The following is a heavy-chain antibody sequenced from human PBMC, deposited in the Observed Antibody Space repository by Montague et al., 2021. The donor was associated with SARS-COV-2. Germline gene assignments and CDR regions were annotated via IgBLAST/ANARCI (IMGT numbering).Heavy chain of an antibody. J-gene: IGHJ4*02. Sequence: SETLSLTCTVSGGSISSSRYYWGWIRQPPGKGLEWIGSIYYSGSTYYNPSLKSRVTISVDTSKNQFSLKLSSVTAADTAVYYCARHGKTRIATIVVVIGYFDYWGKGTLVTVSS. CDR3: ARHGKTRIATIVVVIGYFDY. CDR2: IYYSGST. D-gene: IGHD3-22*01. CDR1: GGSISSSRYY. V-gene: IGHV4-39*01.